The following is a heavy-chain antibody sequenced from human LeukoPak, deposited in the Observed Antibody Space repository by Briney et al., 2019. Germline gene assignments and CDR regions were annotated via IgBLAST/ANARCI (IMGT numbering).Heavy chain of an antibody. CDR1: GFTLGDYA. CDR3: ARGVYYYDSSGYYFDY. V-gene: IGHV3-30*04. CDR2: ISYGGSNK. Sequence: GGSLRLSCTASGFTLGDYAMHWLREAPGKGVEWVEVISYGGSNKFYADSVKRGFTISRDNSKKTLYLQMNSLRAEDTAVYYCARGVYYYDSSGYYFDYWGQGTLVTVSS. J-gene: IGHJ4*02. D-gene: IGHD3-22*01.